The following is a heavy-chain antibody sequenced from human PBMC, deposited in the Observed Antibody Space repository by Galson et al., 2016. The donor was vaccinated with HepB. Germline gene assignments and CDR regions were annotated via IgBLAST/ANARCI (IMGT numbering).Heavy chain of an antibody. CDR1: GYIFFNYW. CDR3: ARRSEAGSDYSDRGDWTFDI. D-gene: IGHD3-22*01. V-gene: IGHV5-51*01. J-gene: IGHJ3*02. Sequence: QSGAEVKKPGESLKISCKGSGYIFFNYWIGWVRQMPGRGLEWMGIIYPSDSDTRYRPSFEGQVTISADKSISLAYLQWSSLKASDTAIYYCARRSEAGSDYSDRGDWTFDIWGQGTMVTVSS. CDR2: IYPSDSDT.